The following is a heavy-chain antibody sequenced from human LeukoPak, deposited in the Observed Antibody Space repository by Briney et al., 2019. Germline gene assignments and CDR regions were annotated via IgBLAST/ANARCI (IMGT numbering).Heavy chain of an antibody. Sequence: GSLRLSCTASGFSFADHAMTWVRQAPGKGLEWVSFIRSEAYGQTTEYAASVKDRFTISRDNSKGIVYLQMNSLKTEDTAKYYCARGPIYLWIYYGMDVWGQGTTVIVSS. J-gene: IGHJ6*02. CDR2: IRSEAYGQTT. V-gene: IGHV3-49*04. CDR1: GFSFADHA. D-gene: IGHD3-9*01. CDR3: ARGPIYLWIYYGMDV.